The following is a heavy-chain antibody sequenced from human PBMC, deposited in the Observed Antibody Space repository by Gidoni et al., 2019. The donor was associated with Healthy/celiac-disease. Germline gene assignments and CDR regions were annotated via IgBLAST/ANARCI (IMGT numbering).Heavy chain of an antibody. J-gene: IGHJ4*02. V-gene: IGHV3-21*01. D-gene: IGHD2-2*01. CDR2: ISSSGTTI. Sequence: EVQLVEAGVGLVTPGGSLRLCWAASGFTFSIYSMNWVRQAPGKGLEWVSSISSSGTTIYYADSVKGRFTISRDNAKNSLYLQMNSLRAEDTAVYYCAREYCSSTSCYLWLFGYWGQGTLVTVSS. CDR1: GFTFSIYS. CDR3: AREYCSSTSCYLWLFGY.